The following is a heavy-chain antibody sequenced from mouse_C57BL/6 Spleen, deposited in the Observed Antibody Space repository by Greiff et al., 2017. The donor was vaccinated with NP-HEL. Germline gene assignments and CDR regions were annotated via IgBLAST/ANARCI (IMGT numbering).Heavy chain of an antibody. CDR3: ARGGYYYGSSYGYFDV. CDR1: GYTFTSYW. D-gene: IGHD1-1*01. CDR2: IDPSDSYT. Sequence: VQLQQSGAELVKPGASVKLSCKASGYTFTSYWMQWVKQRPGQGLEWIGEIDPSDSYTNYNQKFKGKATLTVDTSSSTAYMQLSSLTSEDSAVYYCARGGYYYGSSYGYFDVWGTGTTVTVSS. V-gene: IGHV1-50*01. J-gene: IGHJ1*03.